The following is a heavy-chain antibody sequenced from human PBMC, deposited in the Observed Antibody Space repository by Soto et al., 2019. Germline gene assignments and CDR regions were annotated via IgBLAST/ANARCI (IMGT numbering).Heavy chain of an antibody. CDR1: GFTLSVYW. D-gene: IGHD1-20*01. V-gene: IGHV3-7*01. CDR2: IKQDGSER. CDR3: LITTSAFGI. Sequence: QLVESGGALVQPGGSLRLSCAASGFTLSVYWMNWVRQAPGKGLEWVANIKQDGSERNYVDSVKGQFTISRDNAKNSLYLHMNSLGADDTAVYYGLITTSAFGICGQGTLVTVSS. J-gene: IGHJ3*02.